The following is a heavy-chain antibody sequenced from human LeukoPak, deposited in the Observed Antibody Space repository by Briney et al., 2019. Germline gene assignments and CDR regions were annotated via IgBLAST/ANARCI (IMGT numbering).Heavy chain of an antibody. V-gene: IGHV3-15*01. CDR1: GFTFSSYA. CDR2: IKSKTDGGTT. CDR3: TTAVWFGDLLLGDY. Sequence: GGSLRLSCAASGFTFSSYAMSWVRQAPGKGLEWVGRIKSKTDGGTTDYAAPVKGRFTISRDDSKNTLYLQMNSLKTEDTAVYYCTTAVWFGDLLLGDYWGQGTLVTVSS. D-gene: IGHD3-10*01. J-gene: IGHJ4*02.